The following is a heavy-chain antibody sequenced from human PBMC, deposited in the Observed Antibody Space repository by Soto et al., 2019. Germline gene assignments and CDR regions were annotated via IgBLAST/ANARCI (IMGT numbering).Heavy chain of an antibody. Sequence: ASVKVSCKVSGDTFSTYSISWVRQAPGQGLEWPGGIIPILGTPSYAQSFQGRVTITADKSTSTAYMELSSLRSEDTAVYYCARERSRYDRSGYYRPDYWGQGTLVTVSS. CDR2: IIPILGTP. D-gene: IGHD3-22*01. V-gene: IGHV1-69*08. J-gene: IGHJ4*02. CDR3: ARERSRYDRSGYYRPDY. CDR1: GDTFSTYS.